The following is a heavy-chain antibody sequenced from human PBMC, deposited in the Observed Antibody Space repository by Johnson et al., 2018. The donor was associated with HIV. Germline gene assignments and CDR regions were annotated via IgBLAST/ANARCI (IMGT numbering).Heavy chain of an antibody. CDR1: GFTFSSYG. CDR2: INSDGTYT. V-gene: IGHV3-NL1*01. J-gene: IGHJ3*02. D-gene: IGHD3-22*01. Sequence: QVQLVESGGVVVQPGRSLRLSCAASGFTFSSYGMHWVRQAPGKGLVWISRINSDGTYTTYADSVKGRFTISRDNSKNTLYLQMNSLRAEDTAVYYCARSIVVVINDAFDIWGQGTMVTVSS. CDR3: ARSIVVVINDAFDI.